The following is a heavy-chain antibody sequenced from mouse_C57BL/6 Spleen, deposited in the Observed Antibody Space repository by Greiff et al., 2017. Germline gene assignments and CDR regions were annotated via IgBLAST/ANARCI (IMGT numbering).Heavy chain of an antibody. CDR3: ARRYYYGSSHPYFDY. CDR1: GYTFTSYW. D-gene: IGHD1-1*01. V-gene: IGHV1-72*01. Sequence: VQLQQPGAELVKPGASVKLSCKASGYTFTSYWMHWVKQRPGRGLEWIGRIDPSSGVTKYNEKFKGKATLTVDKPSSTAYLQLSSLTSADSAVYYCARRYYYGSSHPYFDYWGQGTTLTVSS. J-gene: IGHJ2*01. CDR2: IDPSSGVT.